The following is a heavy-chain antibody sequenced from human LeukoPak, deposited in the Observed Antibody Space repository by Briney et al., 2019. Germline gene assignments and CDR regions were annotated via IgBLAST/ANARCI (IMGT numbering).Heavy chain of an antibody. J-gene: IGHJ4*02. Sequence: SETLSLTCTVSGGSISSYYWSWIRQPPGKGLEWIGYIYYSGSTNYNPSLKSRVTISVDTSKNQFSLKLSSVTAADTAVYYCARGQIVGATMVFDYWGQGTLVTVSS. CDR3: ARGQIVGATMVFDY. CDR2: IYYSGST. D-gene: IGHD1-26*01. CDR1: GGSISSYY. V-gene: IGHV4-59*12.